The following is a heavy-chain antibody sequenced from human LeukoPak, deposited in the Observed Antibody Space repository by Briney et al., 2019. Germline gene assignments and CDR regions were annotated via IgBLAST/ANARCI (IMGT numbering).Heavy chain of an antibody. D-gene: IGHD2-15*01. J-gene: IGHJ6*02. CDR3: ARDCSGGSCHDGYYYYGMDV. V-gene: IGHV3-53*04. Sequence: GGSLRLSCAASGFTVSSNYMSWVRQAPGKGLEWVSVIYSGGSTYYADSVKGRFTISRHNSKSTLYLQMNSLRAEDTAVYYCARDCSGGSCHDGYYYYGMDVWGQGTTVTVSS. CDR2: IYSGGST. CDR1: GFTVSSNY.